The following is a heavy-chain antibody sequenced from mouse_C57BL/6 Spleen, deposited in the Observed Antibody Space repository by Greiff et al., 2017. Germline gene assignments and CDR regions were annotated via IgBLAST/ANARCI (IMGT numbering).Heavy chain of an antibody. J-gene: IGHJ2*01. CDR3: ARSGLLRLTYFDY. Sequence: VQLQQPGAELVRPGTSVKLSCKASGYTFTSYWMHWVKQRPGQGLEWIGVIDPSDSYTSYNQKFKGKATLTVDTSSSPAYMQLSSLTSEDSAVYYCARSGLLRLTYFDYWGQGTTLTVSS. CDR2: IDPSDSYT. CDR1: GYTFTSYW. D-gene: IGHD1-2*01. V-gene: IGHV1-59*01.